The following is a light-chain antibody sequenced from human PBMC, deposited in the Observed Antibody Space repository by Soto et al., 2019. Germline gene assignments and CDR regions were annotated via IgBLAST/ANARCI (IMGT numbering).Light chain of an antibody. Sequence: QSVLTQPPSVSGAPGQRVTISCTGSSSNIGAGYDVHWYHHLPGTAPKLLIYGNTNRPSGISDRFSASKSGSSASLAITGLQAEDEADYYCQSYDSSLRAWVFGGGTKSPS. J-gene: IGLJ3*02. CDR1: SSNIGAGYD. V-gene: IGLV1-40*01. CDR2: GNT. CDR3: QSYDSSLRAWV.